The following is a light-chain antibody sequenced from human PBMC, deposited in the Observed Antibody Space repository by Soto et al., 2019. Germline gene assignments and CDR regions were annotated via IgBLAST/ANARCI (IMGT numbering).Light chain of an antibody. CDR3: QQYNNWPVT. J-gene: IGKJ3*01. CDR1: QSVSSN. V-gene: IGKV3-15*01. Sequence: EIVMTQSPATLSVSPGERATLSCRASQSVSSNLAWYQQKPGQAPRLLIYDASTRATGIPDRFSGSGSGTEFTLTISSLQSEDFAVYYCQQYNNWPVTFGPATKVDIK. CDR2: DAS.